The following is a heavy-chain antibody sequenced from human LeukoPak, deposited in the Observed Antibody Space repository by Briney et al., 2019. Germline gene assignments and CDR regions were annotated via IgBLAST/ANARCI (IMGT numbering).Heavy chain of an antibody. V-gene: IGHV1-2*04. CDR1: GYTFTGYY. Sequence: ASVKVSCKASGYTFTGYYMHWVRQAPGQGLEWMGWINPNSGGTNYAQKFQGWVTMTRDTSISTAYMELSRLRSDDTAVYYCAREMEDDIVYDYWGQGTLVTVSS. CDR2: INPNSGGT. D-gene: IGHD2-15*01. J-gene: IGHJ4*02. CDR3: AREMEDDIVYDY.